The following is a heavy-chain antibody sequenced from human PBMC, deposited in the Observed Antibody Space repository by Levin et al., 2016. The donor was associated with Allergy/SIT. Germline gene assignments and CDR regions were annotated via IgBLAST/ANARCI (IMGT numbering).Heavy chain of an antibody. CDR2: IYPGDSDT. CDR3: ARGGAYYYDSSGYYYGY. Sequence: VRQMPGKGLEWMGIIYPGDSDTRYRPSFQGQVTISADKSISTAYLQWSSLKASDTAMYYCARGGAYYYDSSGYYYGYWGQGTLVTVSS. J-gene: IGHJ4*02. V-gene: IGHV5-51*01. D-gene: IGHD3-22*01.